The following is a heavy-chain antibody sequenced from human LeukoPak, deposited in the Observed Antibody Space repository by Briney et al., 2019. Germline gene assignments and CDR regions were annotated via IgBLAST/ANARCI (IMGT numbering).Heavy chain of an antibody. CDR2: IIPIFGTA. CDR1: GGTFSSYA. CDR3: ARSSSGYYYWDY. D-gene: IGHD3-22*01. J-gene: IGHJ4*02. Sequence: ASVKVSCKASGGTFSSYAISWVRQAPGQGLEWMGGIIPIFGTANYAQKFQGRVTITRDTSASTAYMELSSLRSEDTAVYYCARSSSGYYYWDYWGQGTLVTVSS. V-gene: IGHV1-69*05.